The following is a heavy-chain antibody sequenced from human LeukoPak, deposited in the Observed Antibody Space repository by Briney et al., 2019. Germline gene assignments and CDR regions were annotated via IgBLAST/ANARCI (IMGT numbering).Heavy chain of an antibody. CDR3: ARGSTTWIQLWPIDY. D-gene: IGHD5-18*01. CDR2: INPNSGGT. V-gene: IGHV1-2*02. J-gene: IGHJ4*02. Sequence: GASVKVSCKASRYTFTGYYMHWVRQAPGQGLEWMGWINPNSGGTNYAQKFQGRVTMTRDTSISTAYMELSRLRSDDTAVYYCARGSTTWIQLWPIDYWGQGTLVTVSS. CDR1: RYTFTGYY.